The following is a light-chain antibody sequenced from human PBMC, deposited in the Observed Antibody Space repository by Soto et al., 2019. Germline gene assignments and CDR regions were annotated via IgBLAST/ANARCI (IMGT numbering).Light chain of an antibody. Sequence: DIQMTQSPSTLSASEGDRVTITCRASESIGNWLAWYQQKPGKAPNLLIYEASNLENGVPSRFSGSGSGTEFTLTISGLQSEDFALYYCQQYQNLWTFGQGTKVDIK. J-gene: IGKJ1*01. CDR2: EAS. V-gene: IGKV1-5*03. CDR3: QQYQNLWT. CDR1: ESIGNW.